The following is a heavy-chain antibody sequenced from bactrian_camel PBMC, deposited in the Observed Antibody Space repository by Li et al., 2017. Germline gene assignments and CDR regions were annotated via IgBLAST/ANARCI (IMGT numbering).Heavy chain of an antibody. Sequence: HVQLVESGGGSVRAGGSLRLSCAISGYTWSSYCMGWFRQAPGEEREGVATILTGGVSTYRADSVKGRFTISEDNAQNTVYLQMNSLKPEDTAMYYCAARQSGSWYCPSPPAPANFAYWGQGTQVTVS. J-gene: IGHJ6*01. D-gene: IGHD6*01. CDR2: ILTGGVST. CDR1: GYTWSSYC. V-gene: IGHV3S63*01. CDR3: AARQSGSWYCPSPPAPANFAY.